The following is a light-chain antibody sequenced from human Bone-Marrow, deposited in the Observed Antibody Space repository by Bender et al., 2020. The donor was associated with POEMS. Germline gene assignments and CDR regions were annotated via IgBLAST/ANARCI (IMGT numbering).Light chain of an antibody. Sequence: QSALTQPASVSGSPGQSITISCTGTSSDVGSYNLVSWYQQHPGKAPKLMIYEGSKRPSGVSNRFSGTKSGNTASLTISGLQAEDETDYYCCSYAGLYTWVFGGGTTLTVL. CDR3: CSYAGLYTWV. J-gene: IGLJ3*02. CDR2: EGS. V-gene: IGLV2-23*01. CDR1: SSDVGSYNL.